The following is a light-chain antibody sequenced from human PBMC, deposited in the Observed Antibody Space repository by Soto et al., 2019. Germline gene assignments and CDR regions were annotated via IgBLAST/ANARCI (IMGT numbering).Light chain of an antibody. CDR3: QQYNYWPRT. CDR1: QSINNN. Sequence: DIVMTQSPATLSVSPGERATLSCRASQSINNNLAWYQQRPGQAPRLLMYGASTRATGIPARFSGSGSGTDFPLAISSLQSEDFAVYYCQQYNYWPRTFGQGTKVEIK. CDR2: GAS. J-gene: IGKJ1*01. V-gene: IGKV3-15*01.